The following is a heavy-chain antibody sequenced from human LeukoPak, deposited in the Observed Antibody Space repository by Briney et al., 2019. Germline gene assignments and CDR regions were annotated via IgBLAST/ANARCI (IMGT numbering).Heavy chain of an antibody. CDR3: ARSPYCSSTSCYVKFDY. V-gene: IGHV4-61*02. CDR1: GGSISSGSYY. D-gene: IGHD2-2*01. Sequence: SQTLSLTXTVSGGSISSGSYYWSWIRQPAGKGLEWIGRIYTSGSTNYNPSLKSRVTISVDTSKNQFSLKLSSVTAADTAVYYCARSPYCSSTSCYVKFDYWGQGTLVTVSS. J-gene: IGHJ4*02. CDR2: IYTSGST.